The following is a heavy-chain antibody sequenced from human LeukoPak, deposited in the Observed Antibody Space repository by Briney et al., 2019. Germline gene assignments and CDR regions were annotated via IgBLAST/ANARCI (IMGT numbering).Heavy chain of an antibody. CDR1: GYSFTSYW. D-gene: IGHD4-23*01. CDR3: ARLVGTVVTHIHFDY. CDR2: IYPGDSDT. V-gene: IGHV5-51*01. J-gene: IGHJ4*02. Sequence: GESLKISCKGSGYSFTSYWIGWVRQMPGKGLEWMGIIYPGDSDTRYSPSFQGQVTISADKSISTAYLQWSSLKASDTAMYYCARLVGTVVTHIHFDYWGQGTLVTVPS.